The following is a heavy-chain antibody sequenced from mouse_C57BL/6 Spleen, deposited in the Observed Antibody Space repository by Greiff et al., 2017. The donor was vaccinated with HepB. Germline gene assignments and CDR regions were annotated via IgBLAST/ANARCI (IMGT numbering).Heavy chain of an antibody. CDR2: ISSGGSYT. CDR3: ARHYYGSSYGDYAMDY. J-gene: IGHJ4*01. CDR1: GFTFSSYG. V-gene: IGHV5-6*01. D-gene: IGHD1-1*01. Sequence: EVHLVESGGDLVKPGGSLKLSCAASGFTFSSYGMSWVRQTPDKRLEWVATISSGGSYTYYPDSVKGRFTISRDNAKNTLYLQMSSLKSEDTAMYYCARHYYGSSYGDYAMDYWGQGTSVTVSS.